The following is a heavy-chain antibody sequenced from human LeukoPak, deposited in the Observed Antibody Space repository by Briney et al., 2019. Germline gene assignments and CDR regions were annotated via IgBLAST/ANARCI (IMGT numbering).Heavy chain of an antibody. V-gene: IGHV4-61*02. J-gene: IGHJ4*02. CDR1: GGSISSGSYY. CDR2: IYTSGST. D-gene: IGHD6-13*01. Sequence: SETLSLTCTVSGGSISSGSYYWSWIRQPAGKGLEWIGRIYTSGSTNYNPSLKSRVTISVDTSKNQFSLKLSSVTAADTAVYNCARDTLIAAFDYFDYWGQGTLVTVSS. CDR3: ARDTLIAAFDYFDY.